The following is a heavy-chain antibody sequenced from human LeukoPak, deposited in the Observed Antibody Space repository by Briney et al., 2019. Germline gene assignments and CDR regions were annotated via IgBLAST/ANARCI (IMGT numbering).Heavy chain of an antibody. CDR3: ARANAHHYYDTNGYYAFEI. Sequence: SETLSLTCTVSGGSISSYYWTWIRQPPGRGLEWIGYVYYSGNTNYNTSLKSRVTISLDTSKIQFSLKLSSVTAADTAVYFCARANAHHYYDTNGYYAFEIWGQGTMVTVSS. D-gene: IGHD3-22*01. CDR1: GGSISSYY. J-gene: IGHJ3*02. CDR2: VYYSGNT. V-gene: IGHV4-59*01.